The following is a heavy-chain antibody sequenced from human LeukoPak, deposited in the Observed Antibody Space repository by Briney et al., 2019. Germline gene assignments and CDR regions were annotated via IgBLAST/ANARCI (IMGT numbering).Heavy chain of an antibody. D-gene: IGHD1-26*01. V-gene: IGHV1-69*10. CDR3: ASDTIVGATMPFDP. CDR1: GGTFSSYA. Sequence: GASVKVSCKASGGTFSSYAISWVRQAPGQGLEWMGGIIPILGIANYAQKFQGRVTITADKSTSTAYMELSSLRSEDTAVYYCASDTIVGATMPFDPWGQGTLVTVSS. J-gene: IGHJ5*02. CDR2: IIPILGIA.